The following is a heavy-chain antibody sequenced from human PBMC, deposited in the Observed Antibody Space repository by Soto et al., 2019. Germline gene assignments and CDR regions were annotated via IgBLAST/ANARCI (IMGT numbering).Heavy chain of an antibody. D-gene: IGHD4-4*01. J-gene: IGHJ4*02. V-gene: IGHV3-66*01. Sequence: DVQVVESGGGLVQPGGSLRPSCAVSGFSVSGSYMCWVRQAPGKGLEWVSGVYSGGNAYYADSVKGRFTISRDNSRNTVFLQMNSLRVEDTAVYYCARSKVDWGQGTLVTVSS. CDR3: ARSKVD. CDR1: GFSVSGSY. CDR2: VYSGGNA.